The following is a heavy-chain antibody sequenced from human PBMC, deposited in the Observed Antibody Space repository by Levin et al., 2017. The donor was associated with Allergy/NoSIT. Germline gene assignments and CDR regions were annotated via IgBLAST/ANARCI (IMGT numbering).Heavy chain of an antibody. J-gene: IGHJ4*02. CDR3: AKVGLRLGGDY. D-gene: IGHD3-16*01. V-gene: IGHV3-23*01. CDR1: GSTFSNYA. CDR2: LSGSGGST. Sequence: GGSLRLSCAASGSTFSNYAMSWVRQAPGKGLEWVSTLSGSGGSTYYADSVKGRFTISRDNSKNTLYLQMNSLRAEDTAVYYCAKVGLRLGGDYWGQGTLVTVSS.